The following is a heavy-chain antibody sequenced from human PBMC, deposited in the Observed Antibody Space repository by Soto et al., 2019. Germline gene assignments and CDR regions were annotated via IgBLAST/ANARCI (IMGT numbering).Heavy chain of an antibody. J-gene: IGHJ6*02. CDR2: IYYRGST. V-gene: IGHV4-39*01. CDR3: ASHVLRYFDWLLGRDYYHGMDV. Sequence: SETLSLTCTVSGGSISSSSYYWGWIRQPPGKGLEGLGSIYYRGSTYYNPSLKSRVTISVDTSKNQFSLKLSSVTAADTAVYYCASHVLRYFDWLLGRDYYHGMDVWGQGTTVTVSS. D-gene: IGHD3-9*01. CDR1: GGSISSSSYY.